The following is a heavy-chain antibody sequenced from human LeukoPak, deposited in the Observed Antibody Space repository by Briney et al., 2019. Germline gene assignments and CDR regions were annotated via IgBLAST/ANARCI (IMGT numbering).Heavy chain of an antibody. CDR1: GGSISSGDYY. Sequence: SETLSLTCTVSGGSISSGDYYWSWIRQPPGKGLEWIGYISYIGSDYYNPSLKSRVTISIDTSKNQFSLKLSSVTAADTAVYYCAREPNDILTGYYNYFDYWGQGTLVTVSS. V-gene: IGHV4-30-4*08. CDR3: AREPNDILTGYYNYFDY. D-gene: IGHD3-9*01. J-gene: IGHJ4*02. CDR2: ISYIGSD.